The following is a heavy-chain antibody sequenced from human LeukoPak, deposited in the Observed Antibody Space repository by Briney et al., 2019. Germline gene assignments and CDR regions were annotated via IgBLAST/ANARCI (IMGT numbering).Heavy chain of an antibody. CDR2: ISGSGGST. Sequence: GGSLRLSCAASGSTFSSYGMSWVRQAPGKGLEWVSAISGSGGSTYYADSVKGRFTISRDNSKNTLYLQMNSLRAEDTAVYYCAKVLLGRPGTRYSYFDYWGQGTLVTVSS. CDR3: AKVLLGRPGTRYSYFDY. CDR1: GSTFSSYG. V-gene: IGHV3-23*01. D-gene: IGHD3-10*01. J-gene: IGHJ4*02.